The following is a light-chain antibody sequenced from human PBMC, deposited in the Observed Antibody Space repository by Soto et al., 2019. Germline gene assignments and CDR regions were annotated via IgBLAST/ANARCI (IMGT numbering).Light chain of an antibody. Sequence: IQVTQSPSSLSASVGDRVTITCRASQSISSYLNWYQQKPGKAPKLLIYAASSLQSGVPSRFSGSGSGTDFTLTISSLQPEDFSTDYGQQEFSTLLTFGGGTKVDIK. V-gene: IGKV1-39*01. CDR2: AAS. J-gene: IGKJ4*01. CDR3: QQEFSTLLT. CDR1: QSISSY.